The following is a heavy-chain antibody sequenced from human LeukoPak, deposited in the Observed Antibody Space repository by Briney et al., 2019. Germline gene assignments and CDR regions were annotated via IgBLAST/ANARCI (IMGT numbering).Heavy chain of an antibody. CDR2: VNHSGST. CDR3: ARGPPLAYYGTGGYYFFDY. D-gene: IGHD3-22*01. Sequence: PSENLSLTCSAYGGSFGGYFWSWIRQPPGEGLEWIGEVNHSGSTNYNPSLKSRVTISVDTSRTQFSLNLRSVTAADTAVYYCARGPPLAYYGTGGYYFFDYWGQGILVTVSP. V-gene: IGHV4-34*01. J-gene: IGHJ4*02. CDR1: GGSFGGYF.